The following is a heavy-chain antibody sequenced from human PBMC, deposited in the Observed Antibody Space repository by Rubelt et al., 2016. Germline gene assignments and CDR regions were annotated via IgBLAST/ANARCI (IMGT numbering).Heavy chain of an antibody. CDR1: GLTFSNTW. J-gene: IGHJ3*02. D-gene: IGHD3-3*01. CDR2: IKRKSDIGAT. CDR3: TTNFNCDI. V-gene: IGHV3-15*01. Sequence: EVQLVESGGGLVKPGESLRLSCAASGLTFSNTWMSWVRQAPGKGLEWVGRIKRKSDIGATDYAAPVTGRFTISRDDSKNTLYLQMNGRKTEDTALYYCTTNFNCDIWGQGTMVTVSS.